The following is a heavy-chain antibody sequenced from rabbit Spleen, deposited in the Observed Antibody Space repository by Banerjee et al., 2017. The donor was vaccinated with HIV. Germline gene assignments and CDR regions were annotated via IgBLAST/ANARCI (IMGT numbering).Heavy chain of an antibody. CDR1: GFSFSSHLY. CDR2: IYGATGSSA. V-gene: IGHV1S40*01. Sequence: QSLEESGGDLVKPEGSLTLTCTASGFSFSSHLYMCWVRQAPGKGLELIACIYGATGSSAWYANWAKGRFTISKTSSTTVTLQMTSLTAADTATYFCARDLVDVIGWNFDFWGPGTLVTVS. J-gene: IGHJ4*01. D-gene: IGHD1-1*01. CDR3: ARDLVDVIGWNFDF.